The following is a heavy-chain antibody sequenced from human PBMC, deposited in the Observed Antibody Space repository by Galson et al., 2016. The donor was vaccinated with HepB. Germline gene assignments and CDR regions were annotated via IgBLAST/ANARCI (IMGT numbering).Heavy chain of an antibody. V-gene: IGHV4-61*02. Sequence: TLSLTCTVSGGSISSGTYHWSWIRQPAGKGLESIGRIYTSGNSNYNPSLKSRVTISIDTSKNQFSLKLSSVTAADTAVYFCAGLHYDILTGYYPGWGQGTLVTVSS. CDR3: AGLHYDILTGYYPG. D-gene: IGHD3-9*01. CDR2: IYTSGNS. J-gene: IGHJ4*02. CDR1: GGSISSGTYH.